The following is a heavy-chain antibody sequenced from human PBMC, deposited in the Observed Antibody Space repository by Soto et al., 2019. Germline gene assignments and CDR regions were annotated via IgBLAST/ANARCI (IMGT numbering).Heavy chain of an antibody. D-gene: IGHD6-19*01. V-gene: IGHV3-48*02. CDR1: GFTFSSYS. CDR2: ITNDNGIK. CDR3: ARVYSSGWYFDY. J-gene: IGHJ4*02. Sequence: GGSLRLSCEASGFTFSSYSMNWVRHAPGKGLEWVSYITNDNGIKSYADSVKGRFAISRDNAEKSVYLQMNSLRDEDTAVYYCARVYSSGWYFDYWGQGTLVTVSS.